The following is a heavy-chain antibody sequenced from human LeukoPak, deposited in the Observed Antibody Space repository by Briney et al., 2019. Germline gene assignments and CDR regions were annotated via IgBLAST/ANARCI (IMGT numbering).Heavy chain of an antibody. CDR1: GFTFSSYA. D-gene: IGHD3-10*01. CDR3: ARDITMVRGVIDGAFDI. J-gene: IGHJ3*02. V-gene: IGHV3-30-3*01. CDR2: ISYDGSNK. Sequence: GGSLRLSCAASGFTFSSYAMHWVRQAPGKGLEWVAVISYDGSNKYYADSVKGRFTISRDNSKNTLYLQMNSLRAEDTAVYYCARDITMVRGVIDGAFDIWGQGTMVTVSS.